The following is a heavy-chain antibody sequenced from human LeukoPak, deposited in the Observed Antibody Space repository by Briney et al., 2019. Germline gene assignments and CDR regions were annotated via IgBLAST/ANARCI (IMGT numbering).Heavy chain of an antibody. D-gene: IGHD6-19*01. CDR3: ARGEAVAGTRFDY. J-gene: IGHJ4*02. CDR1: GFTFSSYA. CDR2: ISSSSRNI. V-gene: IGHV3-21*01. Sequence: PRGSLRLSCAASGFTFSSYAMSWVRQAPGKGLEWVSYISSSSRNIYYADSLKGRFTISRDNAKNSLYLQMNSLRAEDTAVYYCARGEAVAGTRFDYWGPGTLVTVSS.